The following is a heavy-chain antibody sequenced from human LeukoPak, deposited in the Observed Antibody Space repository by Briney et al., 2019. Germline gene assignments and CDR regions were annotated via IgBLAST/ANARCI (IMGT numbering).Heavy chain of an antibody. V-gene: IGHV3-30*02. Sequence: GGSLRLSCAASGFTFSSYAMSWVRQAPGKGLEWVAFIRYDGSTKYYVDSVKGRFVISRDNSRNTLYLYMNSLRAEDSAVYYCAKDGVSSSVWAFDIWGQGTMVTVSS. CDR1: GFTFSSYA. CDR3: AKDGVSSSVWAFDI. CDR2: IRYDGSTK. J-gene: IGHJ3*02. D-gene: IGHD3-10*01.